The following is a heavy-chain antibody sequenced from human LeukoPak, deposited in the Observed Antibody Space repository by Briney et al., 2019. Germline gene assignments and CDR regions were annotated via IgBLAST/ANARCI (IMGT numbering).Heavy chain of an antibody. CDR3: AKVMITVVTTSKLDS. CDR2: ISGNGVNT. D-gene: IGHD4-23*01. V-gene: IGHV3-23*01. CDR1: GFAFSSYA. J-gene: IGHJ4*02. Sequence: GGSLRLSCAASGFAFSSYAMSWVRQAPGKGLEWVSGISGNGVNTYHADSVKGRFTISRDNSKNTLYLQMNNLRTDDTAFYYCAKVMITVVTTSKLDSWGQGTLVTVSS.